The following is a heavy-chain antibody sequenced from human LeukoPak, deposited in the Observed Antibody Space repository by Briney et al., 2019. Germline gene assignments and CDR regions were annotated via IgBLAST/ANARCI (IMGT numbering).Heavy chain of an antibody. V-gene: IGHV3-9*01. CDR2: INWNNGGI. CDR3: ARDDYDTLGYNFHY. Sequence: GGSLRLSCVASGFTFGDHAMHWVRRAPGQGLEWVTGINWNNGGIVYAASVRGRFTVSRDNAKNTLYLQMNRLGPEDTAFYYCARDDYDTLGYNFHYWGQGTLVTVSS. J-gene: IGHJ4*02. D-gene: IGHD3-9*01. CDR1: GFTFGDHA.